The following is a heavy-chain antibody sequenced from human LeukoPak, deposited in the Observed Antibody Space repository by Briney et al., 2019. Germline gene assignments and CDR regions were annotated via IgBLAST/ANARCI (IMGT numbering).Heavy chain of an antibody. D-gene: IGHD4-17*01. Sequence: NASETLSLTCAVSGVSISRGGYAWNWIRQPPGKGLEWIAYIYHSGTTYYNPSLKSRATISVDTSKNQFSLKLSSVTAADTAVYYCARGYGDYGHWYFDLWGRGTLVTVSS. CDR2: IYHSGTT. CDR1: GVSISRGGYA. J-gene: IGHJ2*01. CDR3: ARGYGDYGHWYFDL. V-gene: IGHV4-30-2*05.